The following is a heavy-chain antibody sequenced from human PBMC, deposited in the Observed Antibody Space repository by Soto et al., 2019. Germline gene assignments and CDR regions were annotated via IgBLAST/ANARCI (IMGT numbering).Heavy chain of an antibody. Sequence: EVQLLESGGGLVQPGGSLRLSCAASGFTFSSYAMSWVRQAPGKGLECVSAFRGSGGSSYYADSVKGRFTISRDNSKNTLYLRMNSLRAEDTAVYYCARGGLLGLVQDYWGQGTLVTVSS. CDR2: FRGSGGSS. V-gene: IGHV3-23*01. D-gene: IGHD6-19*01. CDR1: GFTFSSYA. CDR3: ARGGLLGLVQDY. J-gene: IGHJ4*02.